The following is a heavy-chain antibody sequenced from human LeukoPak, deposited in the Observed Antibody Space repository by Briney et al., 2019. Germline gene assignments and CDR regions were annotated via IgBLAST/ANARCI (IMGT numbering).Heavy chain of an antibody. CDR1: GFTFSSYA. D-gene: IGHD3-3*01. CDR3: AKNALFGVVISYFDY. V-gene: IGHV3-23*01. CDR2: ISGSGGST. J-gene: IGHJ4*02. Sequence: GGSLRLSCAASGFTFSSYAMSWVHQAPGKGLEWVSAISGSGGSTYYADSVKGRFTISRDNSKNTLYLQMNSLRAEDTAVYYCAKNALFGVVISYFDYWGQGTLVTVSS.